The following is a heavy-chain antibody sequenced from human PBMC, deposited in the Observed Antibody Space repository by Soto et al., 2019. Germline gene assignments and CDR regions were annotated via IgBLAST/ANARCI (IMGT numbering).Heavy chain of an antibody. CDR1: GYSVSSSDYY. Sequence: PSETLSLTCSVSGYSVSSSDYYWAWIRQPPGKGREWIGSMLYSGLTYYNPSLKSRVTLSVDTSKNQCSVRLNSVTASDTAVYYCAPLSVSLSGPYGIYVWGQGTTVTVSS. CDR2: MLYSGLT. CDR3: APLSVSLSGPYGIYV. V-gene: IGHV4-39*01. D-gene: IGHD2-15*01. J-gene: IGHJ6*02.